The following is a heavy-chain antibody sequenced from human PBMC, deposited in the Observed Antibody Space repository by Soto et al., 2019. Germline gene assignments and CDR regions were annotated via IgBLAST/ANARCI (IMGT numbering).Heavy chain of an antibody. D-gene: IGHD6-19*01. J-gene: IGHJ4*02. CDR1: GYSFTTYW. CDR3: ATLGYSSGGAGR. V-gene: IGHV5-51*01. CDR2: IYPGDSDT. Sequence: SGESLKISCKGSGYSFTTYWIGWVRQMPGKGLEWMGIIYPGDSDTRYSPSFEGQVTISAVRSVSTAYLQWSSLRASDTAMYYCATLGYSSGGAGRWGQGTLVTVSS.